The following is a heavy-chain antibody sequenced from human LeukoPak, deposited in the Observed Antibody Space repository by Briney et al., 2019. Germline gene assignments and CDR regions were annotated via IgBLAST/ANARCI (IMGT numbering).Heavy chain of an antibody. J-gene: IGHJ6*02. D-gene: IGHD1-1*01. V-gene: IGHV1-69*13. Sequence: SAKVSCKASGYTFTSYGFSWVRQAPGQGLEWMGGIIPIFGTANYAQKFQGRVTITADESTSTAYMELSSLRSEDTAVYYCARDILEPQRYYYYYGMDVWGQGTTVTVSS. CDR1: GYTFTSYG. CDR3: ARDILEPQRYYYYYGMDV. CDR2: IIPIFGTA.